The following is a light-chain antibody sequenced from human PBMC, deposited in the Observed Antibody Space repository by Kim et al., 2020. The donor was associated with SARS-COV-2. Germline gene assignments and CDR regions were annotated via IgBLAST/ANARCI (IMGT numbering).Light chain of an antibody. CDR1: SRRSYY. CDR3: NSRDSSGNHWV. Sequence: ALEQTVRITCQGDSRRSYYASWYQQKPGQAPVLVIYGKNNRPSGIPDRFSGSSSGNTASLTITGAQAEDEADYYCNSRDSSGNHWVFGGGTQLTVL. J-gene: IGLJ3*02. CDR2: GKN. V-gene: IGLV3-19*01.